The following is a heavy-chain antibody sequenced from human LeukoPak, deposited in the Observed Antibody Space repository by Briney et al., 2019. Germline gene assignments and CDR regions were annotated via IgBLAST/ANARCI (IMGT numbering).Heavy chain of an antibody. CDR1: GFTFSSYG. D-gene: IGHD3-3*01. CDR2: ISGSGGST. CDR3: AKVGYDFWSGYWVDY. Sequence: PGGSPRLSCAASGFTFSSYGMHWVRQAPGKGLEWVSAISGSGGSTYYADSVKGRFTISRDNSKNTLYLQMNSLRAEDTAVYYCAKVGYDFWSGYWVDYWGQGTLVTVSS. V-gene: IGHV3-23*01. J-gene: IGHJ4*02.